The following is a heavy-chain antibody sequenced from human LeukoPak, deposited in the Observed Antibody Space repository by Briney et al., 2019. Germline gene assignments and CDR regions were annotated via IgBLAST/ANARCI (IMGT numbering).Heavy chain of an antibody. Sequence: PSETLSLTCTISGSSITNVSHYWGWIRQPPGKGLEWIGDIYYTGSTYYSPSLRSRVTMSVHTSENQFSLRLNSVTAVDTAVYYCARRWGNIVGVTYEYWGQGTLVTVSS. CDR1: GSSITNVSHY. CDR3: ARRWGNIVGVTYEY. J-gene: IGHJ4*02. CDR2: IYYTGST. V-gene: IGHV4-39*01. D-gene: IGHD3-16*01.